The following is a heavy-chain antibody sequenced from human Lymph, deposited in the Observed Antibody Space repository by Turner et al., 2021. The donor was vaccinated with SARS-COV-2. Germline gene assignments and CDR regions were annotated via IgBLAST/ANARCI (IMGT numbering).Heavy chain of an antibody. Sequence: QVQLVESGGGVVQPGRSLRLPCAVSGFTFISYGMHWVRQAQGKGLEWVAVISYDGGHKSYADSVKGRFTISRDNSKNTLYLQRISLRAEDTAVYYCAWALYYYYVMDVWGQGTTVTVSS. CDR1: GFTFISYG. CDR2: ISYDGGHK. CDR3: AWALYYYYVMDV. V-gene: IGHV3-30*03. J-gene: IGHJ6*02.